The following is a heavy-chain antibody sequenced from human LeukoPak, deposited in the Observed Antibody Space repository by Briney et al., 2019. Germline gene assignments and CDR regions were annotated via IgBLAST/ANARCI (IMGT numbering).Heavy chain of an antibody. V-gene: IGHV3-64*01. CDR3: ARSSIVVVSILDY. J-gene: IGHJ4*02. D-gene: IGHD2-2*01. Sequence: PGGSLRLSCAASGFPFSSYATHWVRQAPGKGLEYVSAISSNGGGTSYANSVKGRFTISRDNSKNTLYLQMGSLRAEDMAVYYCARSSIVVVSILDYWGQGTLVTVSS. CDR1: GFPFSSYA. CDR2: ISSNGGGT.